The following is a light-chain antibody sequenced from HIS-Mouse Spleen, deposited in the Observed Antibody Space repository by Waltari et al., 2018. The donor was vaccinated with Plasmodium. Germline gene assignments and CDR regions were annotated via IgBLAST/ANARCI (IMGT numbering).Light chain of an antibody. CDR1: SSTIGAGYD. CDR2: GNS. J-gene: IGLJ2*01. Sequence: QSVLTQPPSVSGAPGQRVTISCTGSSSTIGAGYDVPWYQPLPGTAPKLLIYGNSNRPSGVPDRFSGSKSGTSASLAITGLQAEDEADYYCQSYDSSLSGSVFGGGTKLTVL. V-gene: IGLV1-40*01. CDR3: QSYDSSLSGSV.